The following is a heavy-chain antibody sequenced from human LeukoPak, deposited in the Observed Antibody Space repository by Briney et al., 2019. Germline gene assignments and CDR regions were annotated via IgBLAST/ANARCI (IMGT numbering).Heavy chain of an antibody. CDR1: GNTFTDYY. V-gene: IGHV3-21*01. J-gene: IGHJ4*02. D-gene: IGHD5-24*01. CDR3: ARTRDGYNFGPFDC. CDR2: ISSNSSHT. Sequence: GASVKVSCKAFGNTFTDYYMHWVRQAPGKGQEWVSLISSNSSHTYNADSVKGRFTISRDNAKNSLYLEMNSLRVEDTAVYYCARTRDGYNFGPFDCWGQGTLVTVSS.